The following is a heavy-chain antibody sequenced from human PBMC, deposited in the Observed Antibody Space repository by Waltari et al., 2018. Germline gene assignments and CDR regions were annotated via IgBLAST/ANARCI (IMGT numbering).Heavy chain of an antibody. CDR3: AKDRGGGYGGLRPDAFDI. CDR2: IRYDGSNQ. V-gene: IGHV3-30*02. J-gene: IGHJ3*02. Sequence: HLVESGGGVVQPGGSLRLSCAASGCTFRYFGMHRVRQAPGKGLGWVVFIRYDGSNQEYVDSVKGRFSISRDNSRNTVYLQMNSLRVEDTAVYYCAKDRGGGYGGLRPDAFDIWGEGTRVIVSS. CDR1: GCTFRYFG. D-gene: IGHD3-10*01.